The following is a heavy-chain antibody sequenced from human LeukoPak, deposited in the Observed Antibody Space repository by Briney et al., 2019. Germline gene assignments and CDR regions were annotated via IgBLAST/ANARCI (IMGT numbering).Heavy chain of an antibody. D-gene: IGHD3-3*01. CDR1: GFTFSSHA. CDR2: ISSNGGST. J-gene: IGHJ4*02. Sequence: GGSLRLSCAASGFTFSSHAMHWVRQAPGKGLEYVSSISSNGGSTYYANSVKGRFTISRDNSKNTLYLQMNSLRAEDTAVYYCAKDDYDFWSGSTFFDYWGQGTLVTVSS. V-gene: IGHV3-64*01. CDR3: AKDDYDFWSGSTFFDY.